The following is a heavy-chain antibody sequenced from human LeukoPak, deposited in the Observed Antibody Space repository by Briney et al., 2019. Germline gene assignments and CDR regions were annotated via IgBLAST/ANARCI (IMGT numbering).Heavy chain of an antibody. CDR2: ISSSGSTI. Sequence: GGSLRLSCAASGFTFSSYEMNWVRQAPGKGLEGVSYISSSGSTIYYADSVKGRFTISRDNAKNSLYLQMNSLRAEDTAVYYCAREKGYSSSWYVDWGQGTLVTVSS. D-gene: IGHD6-13*01. J-gene: IGHJ4*02. CDR3: AREKGYSSSWYVD. V-gene: IGHV3-48*03. CDR1: GFTFSSYE.